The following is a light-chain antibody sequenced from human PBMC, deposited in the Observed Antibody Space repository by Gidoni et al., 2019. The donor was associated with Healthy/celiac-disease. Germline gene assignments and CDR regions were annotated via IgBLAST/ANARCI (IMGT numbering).Light chain of an antibody. CDR2: DAS. Sequence: ESVLTQAPANLYLSPGERATLSCMASQSVSSYLAWYQQKPGQAPRLLIYDASNRATGIPARFSGSGSGTDFPLTISSLEPEDFAVYYCQQRSHWSLTFGGGTKVEI. CDR3: QQRSHWSLT. CDR1: QSVSSY. V-gene: IGKV3-11*01. J-gene: IGKJ4*01.